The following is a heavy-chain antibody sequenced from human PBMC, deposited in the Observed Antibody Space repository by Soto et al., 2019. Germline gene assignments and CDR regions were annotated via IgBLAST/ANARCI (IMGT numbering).Heavy chain of an antibody. J-gene: IGHJ4*02. Sequence: PVVPLRLSCTASGFNFIDHYMDWVSQAPGKGLEWVGRARNKVNGYTTAYAASVKGRFTISRDDSKNSLYPQMNSLKAEDTAVYFCARLMGTAFDLLGQGTLVTVSS. CDR3: ARLMGTAFDL. D-gene: IGHD2-8*01. CDR1: GFNFIDHY. CDR2: ARNKVNGYTT. V-gene: IGHV3-72*01.